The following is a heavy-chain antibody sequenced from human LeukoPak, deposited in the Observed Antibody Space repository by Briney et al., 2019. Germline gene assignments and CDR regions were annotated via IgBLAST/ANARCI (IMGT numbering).Heavy chain of an antibody. V-gene: IGHV3-23*01. CDR2: ISGSGGST. Sequence: GGSLRLSCAASGFTFSSYAMSWVRQAPGKGLEWVSAISGSGGSTYYADSVKGRFTISRDNSKNTLYMQMNSLRAEDTAVYYCAKGGVDYGSGSYYNGTFDYWGQGTLVTVSS. CDR3: AKGGVDYGSGSYYNGTFDY. J-gene: IGHJ4*02. CDR1: GFTFSSYA. D-gene: IGHD3-10*01.